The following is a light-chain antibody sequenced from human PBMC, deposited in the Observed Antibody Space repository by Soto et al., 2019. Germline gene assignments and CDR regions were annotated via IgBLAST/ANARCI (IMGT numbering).Light chain of an antibody. CDR3: CSHAGDSVV. J-gene: IGLJ1*01. CDR2: EVS. V-gene: IGLV2-8*01. Sequence: QSALTQPPSASGSPGQSVTISCTGTSSDVGGYNYVSWYQQHPGKAPKLMIYEVSKRPSGVPGRFSGSKSGNTASLTISGLQAEDESDYYCCSHAGDSVVFGTGTKVTVL. CDR1: SSDVGGYNY.